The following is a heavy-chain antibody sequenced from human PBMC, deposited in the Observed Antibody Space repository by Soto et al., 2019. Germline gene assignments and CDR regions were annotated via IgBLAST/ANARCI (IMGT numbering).Heavy chain of an antibody. CDR1: GFSLSNYG. D-gene: IGHD3-22*01. J-gene: IGHJ4*02. CDR2: ILYDGSSI. CDR3: ARGSSGFYFDY. V-gene: IGHV3-33*01. Sequence: GESLKISCAASGFSLSNYGIHWVRQAPGKGLECVAVILYDGSSIYYADSLKGRFTISRDDSKNTVYLQMNSLRAEDTAVYYCARGSSGFYFDYWGQGTLVTVSS.